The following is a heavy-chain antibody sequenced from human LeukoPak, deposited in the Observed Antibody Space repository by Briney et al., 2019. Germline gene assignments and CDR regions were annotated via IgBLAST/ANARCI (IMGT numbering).Heavy chain of an antibody. CDR3: ARDYYDSGSSAL. Sequence: SETLSLTCTVPGGSISSYYWSWIRQPPGKGLEWIGNIYYSGSTNYNPSLKSRVTISVDTSKNQFSLKLSSVTAADTAVYYCARDYYDSGSSALWGQGTLVTVSS. CDR1: GGSISSYY. CDR2: IYYSGST. J-gene: IGHJ4*02. D-gene: IGHD3-10*01. V-gene: IGHV4-59*01.